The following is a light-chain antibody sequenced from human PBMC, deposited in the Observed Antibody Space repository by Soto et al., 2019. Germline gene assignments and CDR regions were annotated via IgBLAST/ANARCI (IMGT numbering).Light chain of an antibody. J-gene: IGLJ3*02. Sequence: QSVLTQPPSTSGTPGQRVTISCSGSNSNIGSHTVNWYQHVPGTAPKLLMYSNNQRPSGVPDRFSGSKSGTSASLAISGLQFDDESDYYCSVWDDSLNGWVFGGGTKLTVL. CDR2: SNN. V-gene: IGLV1-44*01. CDR3: SVWDDSLNGWV. CDR1: NSNIGSHT.